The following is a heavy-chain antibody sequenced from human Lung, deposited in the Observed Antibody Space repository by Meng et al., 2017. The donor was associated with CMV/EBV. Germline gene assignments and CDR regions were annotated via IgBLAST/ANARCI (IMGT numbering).Heavy chain of an antibody. D-gene: IGHD1-1*01. V-gene: IGHV3-30*04. Sequence: SCAASGFTFSHYAMHWVRQAPGKGLDWVTVITYDGRNKYYADSVKGRFTISRDNSRNTLYLQMNSLRPEDTGVYYCASEEDYNWNAGGSYQSAFDFWXQGTXVTVSS. CDR3: ASEEDYNWNAGGSYQSAFDF. J-gene: IGHJ3*01. CDR1: GFTFSHYA. CDR2: ITYDGRNK.